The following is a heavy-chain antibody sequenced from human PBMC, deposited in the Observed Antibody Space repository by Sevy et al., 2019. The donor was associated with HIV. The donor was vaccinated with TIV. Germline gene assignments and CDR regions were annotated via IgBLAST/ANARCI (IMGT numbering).Heavy chain of an antibody. CDR1: GFRFINHA. CDR3: ARDLYSGYADYYYYGMDV. Sequence: GESLKISCAASGFRFINHAIHWVRQAPGNGLEWVAVISYDGSNKYYADSVKGRFTISRDTFKSTVYLEMDSLRGDDTAVYYCARDLYSGYADYYYYGMDVWGQRTTVTVSS. V-gene: IGHV3-30*04. J-gene: IGHJ6*02. D-gene: IGHD5-12*01. CDR2: ISYDGSNK.